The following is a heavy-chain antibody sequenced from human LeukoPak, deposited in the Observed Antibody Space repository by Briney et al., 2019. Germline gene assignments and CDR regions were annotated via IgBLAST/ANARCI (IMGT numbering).Heavy chain of an antibody. V-gene: IGHV4-59*01. J-gene: IGHJ5*02. Sequence: SETLSLTCTVSRDSISGYSWSWIRQSPGGGLEWIGYIYCSGDTAYNPSLRSRVTMSVDTSKSQFSLQLRSMTTADTAVYYCVRGPYGASISKWFDPWGQGTQVIVSP. D-gene: IGHD4/OR15-4a*01. CDR3: VRGPYGASISKWFDP. CDR2: IYCSGDT. CDR1: RDSISGYS.